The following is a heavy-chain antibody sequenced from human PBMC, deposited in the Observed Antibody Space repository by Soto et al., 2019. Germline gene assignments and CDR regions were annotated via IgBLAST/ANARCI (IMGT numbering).Heavy chain of an antibody. V-gene: IGHV3-23*01. Sequence: GGSLRLSCAASGFTFSSYAMSWVRQAPGKGLEWVSAISGSGGSTYYADSVKGRFTISRDNSKNTLYLQMNSLRAEDTAVYYCAKDTSRWNGQPLSAFDPWGQGTLVTVSS. D-gene: IGHD2-2*01. J-gene: IGHJ5*02. CDR3: AKDTSRWNGQPLSAFDP. CDR1: GFTFSSYA. CDR2: ISGSGGST.